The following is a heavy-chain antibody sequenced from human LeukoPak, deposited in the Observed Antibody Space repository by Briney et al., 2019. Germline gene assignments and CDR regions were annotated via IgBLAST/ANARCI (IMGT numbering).Heavy chain of an antibody. CDR1: GYTFTTSD. D-gene: IGHD3-10*01. V-gene: IGHV1-8*01. J-gene: IGHJ3*02. CDR3: ARGSSRSFDI. Sequence: ASVKVSCKASGYTFTTSDINWVRQAPGQGLQWMGWMNPNSGNAVYAQKFQGRVTMTRSTSINTAYMELSSLRSEDTAVYYCARGSSRSFDIWGLGTMVTVSS. CDR2: MNPNSGNA.